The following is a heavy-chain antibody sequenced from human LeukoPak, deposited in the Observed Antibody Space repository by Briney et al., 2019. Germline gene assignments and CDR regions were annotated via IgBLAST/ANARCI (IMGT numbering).Heavy chain of an antibody. CDR3: ARGQRSTMVRGVRSRYYFDY. V-gene: IGHV3-7*01. J-gene: IGHJ4*02. D-gene: IGHD3-10*01. CDR1: GLTFSRDW. CDR2: IRQDGGKT. Sequence: GGSLRLSCEASGLTFSRDWMGWVRQAPGKGLEWVANIRQDGGKTYYGDSVKGRFIISRDNAKNSLFLQMNRLRAEDTAVYYCARGQRSTMVRGVRSRYYFDYWGQGTLVTVSS.